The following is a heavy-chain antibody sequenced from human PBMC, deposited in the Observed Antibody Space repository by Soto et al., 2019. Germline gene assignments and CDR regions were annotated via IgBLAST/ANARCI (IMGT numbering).Heavy chain of an antibody. CDR1: GFTFEDYA. V-gene: IGHV3-9*01. D-gene: IGHD6-13*01. Sequence: EVQLVESGGGLVQPGRSLRLSCAASGFTFEDYAMQWVRQAPEKGLEWVSGISWNSGTIVYADSVKGRFTISRDNAKNSLYLQMNSLRGEDTALYYCAKDMRGGSSSSRYYYGLDVWGQGTTVTVSS. CDR2: ISWNSGTI. J-gene: IGHJ6*02. CDR3: AKDMRGGSSSSRYYYGLDV.